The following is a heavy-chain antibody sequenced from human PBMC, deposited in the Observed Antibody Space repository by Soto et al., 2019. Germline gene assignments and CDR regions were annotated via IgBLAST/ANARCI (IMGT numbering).Heavy chain of an antibody. CDR1: GDSIGTYN. CDR2: IYSNGGT. Sequence: QVQLQASGPGLVKPSDTLSLTCTVSGDSIGTYNWGWIRQPPGKRLEWIGYIYSNGGTSYNPALKSRVTISADTSTKQFSLRLSSVTAADTAVYYCVRQGIGALHGLVDVWGQGITVTVSS. V-gene: IGHV4-59*08. CDR3: VRQGIGALHGLVDV. D-gene: IGHD1-26*01. J-gene: IGHJ6*02.